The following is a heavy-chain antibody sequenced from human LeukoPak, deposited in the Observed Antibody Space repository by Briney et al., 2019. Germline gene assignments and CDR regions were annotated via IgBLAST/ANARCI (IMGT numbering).Heavy chain of an antibody. D-gene: IGHD6-13*01. CDR1: GGSISSYY. CDR3: ARRGVAAAGHNWFDP. CDR2: IYISGSGST. V-gene: IGHV4-4*07. Sequence: PSETLSLTCTVSGGSISSYYWSWIRQPAGKGLEWIGRIYISGSGSTNYNPSLKSRVTISVDTSKNQFSLKLSSVTAADTAVYYCARRGVAAAGHNWFDPWGQGTLVTVSS. J-gene: IGHJ5*02.